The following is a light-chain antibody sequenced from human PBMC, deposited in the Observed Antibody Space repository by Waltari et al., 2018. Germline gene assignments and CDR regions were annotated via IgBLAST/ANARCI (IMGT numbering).Light chain of an antibody. J-gene: IGKJ2*01. Sequence: DIVLTQSPGTLSLSPGERATLSCRASQSVRNFLAWYQQKPGQTPRLLIYGASSRATGIPDRVSGSGSGTDFILTINRLEPEDFAVYFCQQYSSSVMYTFGQGTKLEI. CDR1: QSVRNF. CDR2: GAS. V-gene: IGKV3-20*01. CDR3: QQYSSSVMYT.